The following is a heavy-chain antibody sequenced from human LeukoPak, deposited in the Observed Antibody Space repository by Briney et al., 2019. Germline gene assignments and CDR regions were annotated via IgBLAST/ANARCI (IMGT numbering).Heavy chain of an antibody. D-gene: IGHD3-10*01. V-gene: IGHV4-59*01. J-gene: IGHJ6*02. CDR2: IYYSGST. CDR3: ARSYGSGSYSDYYYGMDV. Sequence: SETLSLTCTVSGGSISSYYWSWIRQPPGKGLEWIGYIYYSGSTNYNPSLKSRVTISVDTSKNQFSLKLSSVTAADTAVHYCARSYGSGSYSDYYYGMDVWGQGTTVTVSS. CDR1: GGSISSYY.